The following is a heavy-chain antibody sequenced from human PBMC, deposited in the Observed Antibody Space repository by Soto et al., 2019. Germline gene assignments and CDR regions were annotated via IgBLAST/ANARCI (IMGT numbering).Heavy chain of an antibody. CDR3: VREAYIGYGHATDH. D-gene: IGHD5-12*01. J-gene: IGHJ4*02. Sequence: SETLSLTCAVSGVTISTYYWSWIRQPPVNGLEWIGYNDHSGTTNYNLSRKSRGTISVDTSKNQFSLRPTSVTAADTAIYYCVREAYIGYGHATDHWGQGILVNVSS. CDR2: NDHSGTT. V-gene: IGHV4-59*01. CDR1: GVTISTYY.